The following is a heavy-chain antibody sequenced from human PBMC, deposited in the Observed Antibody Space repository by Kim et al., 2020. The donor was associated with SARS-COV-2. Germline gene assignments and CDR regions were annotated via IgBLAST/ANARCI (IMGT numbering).Heavy chain of an antibody. Sequence: TSYAQKFQGRVTMTRDTSTSTVYMELSSLRSEDTAVYYCARAGGNNWFDPWGQGTLVTVSS. CDR3: ARAGGNNWFDP. V-gene: IGHV1-46*01. J-gene: IGHJ5*02. CDR2: T.